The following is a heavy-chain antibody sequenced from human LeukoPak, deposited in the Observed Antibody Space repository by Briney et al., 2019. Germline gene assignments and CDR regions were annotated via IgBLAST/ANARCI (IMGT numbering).Heavy chain of an antibody. CDR2: ISFDGNNK. V-gene: IGHV3-30-3*01. D-gene: IGHD3-3*01. J-gene: IGHJ6*02. CDR1: GFTFNNYA. Sequence: GGSLRLSCAGSGFTFNNYAMRWVRQAPGKGLEWVAVISFDGNNKYYVDSVKGRFTISRDQSQNTLYLQMNSLRAEDTAVYYCERVPTYYDFWSGYYPNYYYGMDVWGQGTTVTVSS. CDR3: ERVPTYYDFWSGYYPNYYYGMDV.